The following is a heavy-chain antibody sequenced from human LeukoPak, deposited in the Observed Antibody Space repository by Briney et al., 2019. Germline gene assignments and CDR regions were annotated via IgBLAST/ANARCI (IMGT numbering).Heavy chain of an antibody. CDR3: ARVGELGPQDY. CDR1: GGSISSSY. CDR2: IYYRGST. Sequence: PSETLSLTCTVSGGSISSSYWSWIRQPPGKGLEWIGYIYYRGSTNYNPSLKSRVTISIDTSKNQFSLKLSSVTAADTAVYYCARVGELGPQDYWGQGTLVTVSS. J-gene: IGHJ4*02. D-gene: IGHD3-10*01. V-gene: IGHV4-59*01.